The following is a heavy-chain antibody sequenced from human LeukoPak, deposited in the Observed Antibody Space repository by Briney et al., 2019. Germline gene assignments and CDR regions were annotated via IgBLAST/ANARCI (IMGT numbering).Heavy chain of an antibody. D-gene: IGHD6-19*01. Sequence: GGSLRLSCAASGFTFSSYSMNWVRQAPGKGLEWVSSISSSSSYISYADSVKGRFTISRDNAKNSLYLQMNSLRAEDTAVYYCASVMEQWLIRPDYWGQGTLVTVSS. CDR3: ASVMEQWLIRPDY. V-gene: IGHV3-21*01. J-gene: IGHJ4*02. CDR1: GFTFSSYS. CDR2: ISSSSSYI.